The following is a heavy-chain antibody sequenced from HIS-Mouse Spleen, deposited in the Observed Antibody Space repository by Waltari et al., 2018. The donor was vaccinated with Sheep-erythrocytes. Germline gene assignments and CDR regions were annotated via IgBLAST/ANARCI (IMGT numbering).Heavy chain of an antibody. Sequence: GFTFSSYSMNWVRQAPGKGLEWVSSIRSSSSYIYYADSVKGRFTISRDNAKNSLYLQMNSLRAEDTAVYYCARVASGATFDYWGQGTLVTVSS. CDR1: GFTFSSYS. J-gene: IGHJ4*02. D-gene: IGHD1-26*01. CDR3: ARVASGATFDY. CDR2: IRSSSSYI. V-gene: IGHV3-21*01.